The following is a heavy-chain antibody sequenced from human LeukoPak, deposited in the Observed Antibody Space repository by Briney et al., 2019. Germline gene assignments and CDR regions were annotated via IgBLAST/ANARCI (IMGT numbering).Heavy chain of an antibody. CDR1: GGPGGSNY. Sequence: PGGSLRLSCVASGGPGGSNYMSWVRQAPGKGLEWVSLIYSGGAIRYADSVKGRFTISRDSSKNTLFLQMNDLTVEDTARYYCARRPGNWGQGILVTVSS. D-gene: IGHD1-14*01. V-gene: IGHV3-53*01. CDR3: ARRPGN. CDR2: IYSGGAI. J-gene: IGHJ4*02.